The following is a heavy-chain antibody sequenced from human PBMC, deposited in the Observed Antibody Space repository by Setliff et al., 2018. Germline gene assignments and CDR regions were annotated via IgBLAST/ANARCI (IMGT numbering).Heavy chain of an antibody. Sequence: PGGSLRLSCAASGFTFSSYWMSWVRQAPGKGLEWVANIKQDGSEKYYVDSVKGRFTISRDNAKNSLYLQMNSLRAEDTAVYYCARSINGYQQRFDFWGQGALVTVSS. CDR1: GFTFSSYW. CDR3: ARSINGYQQRFDF. V-gene: IGHV3-7*01. D-gene: IGHD2-2*01. J-gene: IGHJ4*02. CDR2: IKQDGSEK.